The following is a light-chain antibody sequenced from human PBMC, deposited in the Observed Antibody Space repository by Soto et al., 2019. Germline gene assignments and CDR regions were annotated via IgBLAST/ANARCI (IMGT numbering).Light chain of an antibody. J-gene: IGLJ2*01. CDR3: LLYYGDAVV. Sequence: QAVVTQEPSLTVSPGGPVTLTCASSTGAVTSGYYPNWFQQKPGQAPRALIYNTNNKHSWTPARFSGSLLGARAALTLSGVQPEDEAEYYCLLYYGDAVVFGGGTKLTVL. CDR1: TGAVTSGYY. V-gene: IGLV7-43*01. CDR2: NTN.